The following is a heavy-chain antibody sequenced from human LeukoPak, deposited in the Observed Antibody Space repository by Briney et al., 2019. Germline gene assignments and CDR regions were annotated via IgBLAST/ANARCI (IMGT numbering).Heavy chain of an antibody. CDR3: ARHDYSNPLPDY. V-gene: IGHV3-7*01. CDR2: IKQDGSEK. CDR1: GFTFSSYS. D-gene: IGHD4-11*01. J-gene: IGHJ4*02. Sequence: GGSLRLSCAASGFTFSSYSMNWVRQAPGKGLEWAANIKQDGSEKYYVDSVKGRFTISRDNAKNSLYLQMNSLRAEDTAVYYCARHDYSNPLPDYWGQGTLVTVSS.